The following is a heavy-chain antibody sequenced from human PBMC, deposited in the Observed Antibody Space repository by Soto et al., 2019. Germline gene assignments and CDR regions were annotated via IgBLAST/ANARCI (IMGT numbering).Heavy chain of an antibody. CDR1: GGSISSSSYY. CDR2: IYYSGST. D-gene: IGHD5-12*01. J-gene: IGHJ4*02. CDR3: AWSDSLVATADY. V-gene: IGHV4-39*01. Sequence: PSETLSLTCTVSGGSISSSSYYWGWIRQPPGKGLEWIGSIYYSGSTYYNPSLKSRVTISVDTSKNQFSLKLSSVTAADTAVYYCAWSDSLVATADYWGQGTLVTVSS.